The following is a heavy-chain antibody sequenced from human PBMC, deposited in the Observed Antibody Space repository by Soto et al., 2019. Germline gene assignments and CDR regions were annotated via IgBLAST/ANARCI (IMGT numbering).Heavy chain of an antibody. V-gene: IGHV3-49*04. CDR3: NGLTRSLEISYGEDAFDI. CDR2: IRSKAYGGTT. Sequence: CLRLSCTASGFTFGDYAMSWVRQAPGKGLEWVGFIRSKAYGGTTEYAASVKGRFTISRDDSKSIAYLQMNSLKTEDTAVYYCNGLTRSLEISYGEDAFDIWGQGTMVTVS. J-gene: IGHJ3*02. CDR1: GFTFGDYA. D-gene: IGHD7-27*01.